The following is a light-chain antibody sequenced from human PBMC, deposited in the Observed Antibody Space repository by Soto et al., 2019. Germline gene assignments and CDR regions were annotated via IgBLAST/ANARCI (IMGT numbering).Light chain of an antibody. CDR3: QQYGSAPST. V-gene: IGKV3-20*01. CDR1: QSVGSNY. Sequence: EIVLTQSPGTLSLSPGDGATLSCRASQSVGSNYLAWYQQKPGQAPRLLIYGASNRATGIPDTFSGSGSGTDFTLTISRLEPEDFAVYYCQQYGSAPSTFGGGTKVEIK. J-gene: IGKJ4*01. CDR2: GAS.